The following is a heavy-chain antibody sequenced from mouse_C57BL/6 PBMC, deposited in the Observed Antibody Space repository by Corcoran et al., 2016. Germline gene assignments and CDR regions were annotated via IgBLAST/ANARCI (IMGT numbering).Heavy chain of an antibody. CDR3: ARFYDYDRGGYYAMDY. CDR1: GYTFTDYY. Sequence: EVQLQQSGPELVKPGASVKISCKASGYTFTDYYMNWVKQSHGKSLEWIGDINPNNGGTSYNQKFKGKVTLTVDKSSSTAYMELRSLTSEDSAVYYCARFYDYDRGGYYAMDYWGQGTSVTVSS. J-gene: IGHJ4*01. D-gene: IGHD2-4*01. V-gene: IGHV1-26*01. CDR2: INPNNGGT.